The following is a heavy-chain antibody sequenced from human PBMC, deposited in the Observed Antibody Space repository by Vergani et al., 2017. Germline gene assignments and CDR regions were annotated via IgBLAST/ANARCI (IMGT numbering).Heavy chain of an antibody. J-gene: IGHJ6*03. CDR3: ARSGYCAHGVCYMTYYYYMDV. CDR1: GFTLSSHD. Sequence: QVQLEESGGGVVQPGRSLRLSCAGSGFTLSSHDMHWVRQAPGKGLEWLAFIWYDGSKEYYADSVKGRFTISRDNSKNTLYLQMNNLRAADTAVYYCARSGYCAHGVCYMTYYYYMDVWGKGTAVTVSS. D-gene: IGHD2-8*01. CDR2: IWYDGSKE. V-gene: IGHV3-33*01.